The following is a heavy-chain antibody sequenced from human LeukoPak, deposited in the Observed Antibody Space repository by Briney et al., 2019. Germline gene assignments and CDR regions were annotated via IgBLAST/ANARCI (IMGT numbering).Heavy chain of an antibody. CDR3: AKDHENWRWLDI. J-gene: IGHJ3*02. CDR2: ISSNGATG. V-gene: IGHV3-30*18. CDR1: GFSISDYG. D-gene: IGHD1-1*01. Sequence: GGSLRLSCAVSGFSISDYGMHWVRQAPGKGLEWVAVISSNGATGHDADSMKGRFTISRGNSKNTVYLQMSSVTTEDTALYYCAKDHENWRWLDIWGQGTMVTVSS.